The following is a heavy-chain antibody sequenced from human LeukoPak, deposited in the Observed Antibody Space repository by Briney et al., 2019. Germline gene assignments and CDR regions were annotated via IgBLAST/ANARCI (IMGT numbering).Heavy chain of an antibody. J-gene: IGHJ4*02. CDR2: INPNSGGT. Sequence: ASVKVSCKASGYTFTGYYMHWVRQAPGQGLEWMGWINPNSGGTNYAQKFQGRVTMTRDTSISTAYMDLSRLRAEDTAVYYCAREKTGTHFDYWGQGTLVTVSS. D-gene: IGHD1-1*01. CDR1: GYTFTGYY. V-gene: IGHV1-2*02. CDR3: AREKTGTHFDY.